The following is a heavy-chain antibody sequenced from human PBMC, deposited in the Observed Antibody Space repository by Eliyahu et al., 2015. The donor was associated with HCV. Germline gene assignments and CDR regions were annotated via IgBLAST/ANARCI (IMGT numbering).Heavy chain of an antibody. V-gene: IGHV4-4*07. J-gene: IGHJ5*02. D-gene: IGHD2-2*03. CDR1: GGSIXPYY. CDR3: TRGLDMAWDHNWFDP. CDR2: VSASGDT. Sequence: QVQLQESGPGLVRPSETLXLTCXVSGGSIXPYYWAWIRQPAGKGLEWIGRVSASGDTRYNPFLQSRLTMSVDTSSNQFSLKLNSVTAADTAVYYCTRGLDMAWDHNWFDPWGQGTLVTVSS.